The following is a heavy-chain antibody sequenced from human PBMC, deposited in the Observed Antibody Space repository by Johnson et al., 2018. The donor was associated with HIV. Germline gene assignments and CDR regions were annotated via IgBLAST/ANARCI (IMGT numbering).Heavy chain of an antibody. D-gene: IGHD3-10*01. CDR1: GFTVSSNY. J-gene: IGHJ3*02. CDR3: ARSGDGCGSNHDAFDI. Sequence: VQLVESGGGLVHPGGSLRLSCAASGFTVSSNYMSWVRQAPGKGLEWVSRMNADGKTTTYADSVKGRFTISRDNVKNTLYLQMNSLRAEDTSVYYCARSGDGCGSNHDAFDIWGQGTMVTVSS. V-gene: IGHV3-74*02. CDR2: MNADGKTT.